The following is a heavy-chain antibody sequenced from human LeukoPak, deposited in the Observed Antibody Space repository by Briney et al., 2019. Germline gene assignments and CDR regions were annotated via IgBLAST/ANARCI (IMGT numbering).Heavy chain of an antibody. J-gene: IGHJ3*02. CDR2: ISGRGGST. Sequence: GGSLRLSCAASGFTFDTYVMGWVRQAPGKGLEWVAAISGRGGSTYYADSVKGRFTISRENSKNTLYLQMNSLRAEDTAVYYCAKPITVIADAFDIWGQGTMVTVSS. CDR1: GFTFDTYV. CDR3: AKPITVIADAFDI. D-gene: IGHD3-22*01. V-gene: IGHV3-23*01.